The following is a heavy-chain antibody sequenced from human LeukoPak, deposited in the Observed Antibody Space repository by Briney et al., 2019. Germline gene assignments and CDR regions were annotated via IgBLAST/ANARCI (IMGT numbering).Heavy chain of an antibody. CDR2: ISYDGNDK. CDR1: GFTFSSYA. D-gene: IGHD3-16*01. J-gene: IGHJ4*02. Sequence: GGSLRLSCAASGFTFSSYAMHWVRQAPGKGLEWVAVISYDGNDKHYADSVKGRFTISRGNSKNTLYLQINSLRVEDTAVYYCAKDQYDYVRGEFDYWGQGTLVTVSS. V-gene: IGHV3-30*04. CDR3: AKDQYDYVRGEFDY.